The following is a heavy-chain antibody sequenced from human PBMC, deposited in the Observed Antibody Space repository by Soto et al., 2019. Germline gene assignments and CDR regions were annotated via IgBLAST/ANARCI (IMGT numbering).Heavy chain of an antibody. J-gene: IGHJ2*01. D-gene: IGHD3-9*01. Sequence: GGNLGLSCAASGVTCSSYAMHCVRQAPSKRLEWVAVISYDGSNKYYADSVKGRFTISSDNSKNTLYLQMNSLRAEDTAVYYYSIFCWYL. CDR2: ISYDGSNK. V-gene: IGHV3-30-3*01. CDR3: SIFCWYL. CDR1: GVTCSSYA.